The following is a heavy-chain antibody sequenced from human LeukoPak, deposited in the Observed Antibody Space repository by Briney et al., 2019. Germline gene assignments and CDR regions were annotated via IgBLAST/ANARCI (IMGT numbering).Heavy chain of an antibody. CDR3: ARDYYDSSGYYYFDH. CDR1: GFTFDDYG. J-gene: IGHJ4*02. D-gene: IGHD3-22*01. CDR2: INWNGGST. V-gene: IGHV3-20*04. Sequence: PGGSLRPSCAASGFTFDDYGMSWVRQAPGKGLEWGSGINWNGGSTGYADAVKGRFTISRDNAKNSLYLQMNSLRAEDTALYYCARDYYDSSGYYYFDHWGQGTLVTVSS.